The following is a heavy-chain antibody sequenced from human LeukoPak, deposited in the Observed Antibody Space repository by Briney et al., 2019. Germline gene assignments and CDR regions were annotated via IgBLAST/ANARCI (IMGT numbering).Heavy chain of an antibody. Sequence: PSETLSLTCAVYGGSFSGYYWSWIRQPPGKGLGWIGEINHSGSTNYNPSLKSRVTISVDTSKNQFSLKLSSVTAADTAVYYCAREDPPYYDYIWGSYRLLHDAFDIWGQGTMVTVSS. V-gene: IGHV4-34*01. D-gene: IGHD3-16*02. CDR2: INHSGST. CDR3: AREDPPYYDYIWGSYRLLHDAFDI. CDR1: GGSFSGYY. J-gene: IGHJ3*02.